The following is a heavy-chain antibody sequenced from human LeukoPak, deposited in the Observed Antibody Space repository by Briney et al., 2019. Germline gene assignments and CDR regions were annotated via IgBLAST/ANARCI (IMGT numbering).Heavy chain of an antibody. CDR2: IKQEGSEK. CDR1: GFTFSSYW. D-gene: IGHD6-13*01. Sequence: GGPLRLSCAASGFTFSSYWMSWVRQALGKGLEWVANIKQEGSEKYYVDSEKGRFTISRDNAKNSLYLQMNSLRAEDTAVYYCARAPKGYSSSWYVGYFDYWGQGTLVTVSS. V-gene: IGHV3-7*01. CDR3: ARAPKGYSSSWYVGYFDY. J-gene: IGHJ4*02.